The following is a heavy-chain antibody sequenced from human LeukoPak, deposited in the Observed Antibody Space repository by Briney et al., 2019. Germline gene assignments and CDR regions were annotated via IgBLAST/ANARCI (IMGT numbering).Heavy chain of an antibody. Sequence: GGSLRLSCAASGFTVRSNYMSWVRQAPGKGLEWVSVIYSGGGTYYADSVKGRFTISRDNSKNTLYLQMNSLRAEDTAVYYCARGRYSYGWCYYWGQGTLVTVSS. J-gene: IGHJ4*02. CDR3: ARGRYSYGWCYY. CDR2: IYSGGGT. D-gene: IGHD5-18*01. V-gene: IGHV3-53*01. CDR1: GFTVRSNY.